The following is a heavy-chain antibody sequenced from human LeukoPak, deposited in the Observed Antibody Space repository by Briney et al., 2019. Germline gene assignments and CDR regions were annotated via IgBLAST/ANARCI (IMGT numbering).Heavy chain of an antibody. CDR2: ISDYNGNT. CDR3: ARDRYSGSYYMDV. CDR1: GYTFNTYG. D-gene: IGHD1-26*01. Sequence: ASVKVSCKASGYTFNTYGISWVRQAPGQGLEWMGWISDYNGNTRYAQNFQGRVTMTTDTSTGTAYMDLRSLRSDDTAVYYCARDRYSGSYYMDVWGKGTTVTVSS. V-gene: IGHV1-18*01. J-gene: IGHJ6*03.